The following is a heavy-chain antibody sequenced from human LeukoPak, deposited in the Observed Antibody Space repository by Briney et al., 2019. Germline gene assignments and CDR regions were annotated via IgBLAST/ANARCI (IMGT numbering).Heavy chain of an antibody. CDR1: GFTLSSYA. J-gene: IGHJ4*02. CDR2: ISGSGGST. Sequence: GGSLRLSCAASGFTLSSYAMSWVRQAPGKVLEWVSAISGSGGSTYYADSVKGRFTISRDNSKNTLYLQMNSLRAEDTAVYYCAKDPVVVRYYFDYWGQGTLVTVSS. V-gene: IGHV3-23*01. D-gene: IGHD2-15*01. CDR3: AKDPVVVRYYFDY.